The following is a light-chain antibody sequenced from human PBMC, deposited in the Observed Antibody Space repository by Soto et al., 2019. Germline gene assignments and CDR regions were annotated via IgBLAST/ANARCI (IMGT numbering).Light chain of an antibody. V-gene: IGKV2-30*01. CDR1: QSLVSSDGNTY. J-gene: IGKJ2*01. CDR2: KVS. CDR3: MQATNLPYT. Sequence: DVVMTQSPLSLPVTLGQSASISCRSSQSLVSSDGNTYLNWYHQRPGQSPRLLLYKVSNRDSGVPDRFSGSGSGTDFTLEISRVEAEDVGVYYCMQATNLPYTFGQGTKLDIK.